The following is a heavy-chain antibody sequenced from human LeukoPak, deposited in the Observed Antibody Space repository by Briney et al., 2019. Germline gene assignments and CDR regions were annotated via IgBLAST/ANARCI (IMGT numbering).Heavy chain of an antibody. V-gene: IGHV3-7*04. CDR3: ARDGAVGRPIDP. D-gene: IGHD3-10*01. CDR2: INQNGGEK. Sequence: GGSLRLSCAASGFTFSSYWMSWVRQAPGKGLEWMAGINQNGGEKYYVDSVKGRFSISRDNAKNSLYLQMNSLRAEDTAVYYCARDGAVGRPIDPWGQGTLVTVSS. CDR1: GFTFSSYW. J-gene: IGHJ5*02.